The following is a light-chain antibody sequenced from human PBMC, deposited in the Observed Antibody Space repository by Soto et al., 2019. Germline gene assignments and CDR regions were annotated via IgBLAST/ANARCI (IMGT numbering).Light chain of an antibody. CDR3: AAWDDTLSGLYV. CDR2: RNS. V-gene: IGLV1-47*01. CDR1: ASTIGRNY. Sequence: TQSRSAAGTPGQRVTISCSGSASTIGRNYVYWYQQLPGTAPKLLIYRNSQRPSGVPDRFSGSKSGTSASPAISGLRSEDEADYSCAAWDDTLSGLYVFGAGTKVTV. J-gene: IGLJ1*01.